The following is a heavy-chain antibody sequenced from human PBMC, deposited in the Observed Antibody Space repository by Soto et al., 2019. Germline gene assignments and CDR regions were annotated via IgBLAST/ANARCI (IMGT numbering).Heavy chain of an antibody. CDR2: ISGSGGST. Sequence: GGSLRLSCAASGFTFSSYAMRWVRQAPGKGLEWVSAISGSGGSTYYADSVKGRFTISRDNSKHTLYLQMNSLRAEDTAVYYCARESIYSSSWTYYFDYWGQGTLVTVSS. CDR1: GFTFSSYA. J-gene: IGHJ4*02. D-gene: IGHD6-13*01. V-gene: IGHV3-23*01. CDR3: ARESIYSSSWTYYFDY.